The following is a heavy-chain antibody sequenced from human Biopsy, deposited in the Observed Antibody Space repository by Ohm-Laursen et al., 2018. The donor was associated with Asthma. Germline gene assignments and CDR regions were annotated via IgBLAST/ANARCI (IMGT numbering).Heavy chain of an antibody. CDR3: ARWQDYSMARGFDN. CDR1: GFTFSSYA. J-gene: IGHJ4*02. V-gene: IGHV3-30-3*01. D-gene: IGHD2/OR15-2a*01. CDR2: ISYDGSNK. Sequence: SLRLSCAASGFTFSSYAMHWVRQAPGKGLEWVAVISYDGSNKYYADSVKGRFTISRDFSKNILYLQMSSLRDEDTAVYYCARWQDYSMARGFDNWGQGTLVTVSS.